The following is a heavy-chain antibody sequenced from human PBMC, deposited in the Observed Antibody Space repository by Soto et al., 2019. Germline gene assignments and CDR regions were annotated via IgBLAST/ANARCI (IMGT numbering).Heavy chain of an antibody. V-gene: IGHV4-34*01. Sequence: QVQLQQWGAGLLKPSETLSLTCTVYGGSFSGYYWSWIRQPPGKGLEWIGEINHSGSTNYNPSLKSRVTISVDTSKNQFSLKQNSVTAADPAVYFCARGRVSSGWYRDYWGQGTLVTVSS. CDR1: GGSFSGYY. D-gene: IGHD6-19*01. J-gene: IGHJ4*02. CDR2: INHSGST. CDR3: ARGRVSSGWYRDY.